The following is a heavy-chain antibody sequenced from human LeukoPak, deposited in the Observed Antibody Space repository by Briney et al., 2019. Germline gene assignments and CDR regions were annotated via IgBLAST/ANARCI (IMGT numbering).Heavy chain of an antibody. CDR1: GFTFSSYA. J-gene: IGHJ3*02. V-gene: IGHV3-23*01. Sequence: GGSLRLSCAAAGFTFSSYAMSWVRQAPGKGLEWVSAISGSGGSTYYADSVKGRFTISRDNSKNTLYLQMNSLRAEDTAVYYCAKDSSSSFDAFDIWGQGTMVTVSS. CDR3: AKDSSSSFDAFDI. CDR2: ISGSGGST. D-gene: IGHD6-6*01.